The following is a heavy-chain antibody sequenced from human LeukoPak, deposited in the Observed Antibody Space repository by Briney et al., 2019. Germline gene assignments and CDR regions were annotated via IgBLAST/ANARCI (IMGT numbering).Heavy chain of an antibody. V-gene: IGHV1-46*01. CDR2: INPSGGST. CDR3: AREDVVLVDAVRYYYYGMDV. Sequence: TSVKVSFKASGYNFTIYYMHWGRQAPGQGLEWMGIINPSGGSTSYAQKFQDRVTMTRDTSTSTVYMELSSLKSEETAVYYCAREDVVLVDAVRYYYYGMDVWGKGTTVTVSS. CDR1: GYNFTIYY. J-gene: IGHJ6*04. D-gene: IGHD2-8*01.